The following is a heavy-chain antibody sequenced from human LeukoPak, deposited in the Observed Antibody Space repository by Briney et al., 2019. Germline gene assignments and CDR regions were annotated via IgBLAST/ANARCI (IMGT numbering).Heavy chain of an antibody. D-gene: IGHD4-17*01. Sequence: GGSLRLSCAASGFTLSSYSMNWVRQAPGKGLEWISYMNSGRYSNTIYHGDTVKGRFTISRDNAKNSLYLQMNSLRDEDTAVYYCARDRDYAFDYWGQGTLVTVSS. CDR1: GFTLSSYS. J-gene: IGHJ4*02. V-gene: IGHV3-48*02. CDR2: MNSGRYSNTI. CDR3: ARDRDYAFDY.